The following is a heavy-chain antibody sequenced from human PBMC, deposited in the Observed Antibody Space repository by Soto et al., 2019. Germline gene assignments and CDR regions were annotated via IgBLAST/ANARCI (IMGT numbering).Heavy chain of an antibody. V-gene: IGHV4-34*01. Sequence: TLSLTCAVYGGSFSGYYWTWIRQPPGRGLEWIGEINHSGSTYSNPSLKSRVAISVDTSKNQFSLKLRSVTAADTAVYYCARGITIGAAPDKNYFDSWGQGTLVTVSS. CDR2: INHSGST. J-gene: IGHJ4*02. CDR1: GGSFSGYY. CDR3: ARGITIGAAPDKNYFDS. D-gene: IGHD3-10*01.